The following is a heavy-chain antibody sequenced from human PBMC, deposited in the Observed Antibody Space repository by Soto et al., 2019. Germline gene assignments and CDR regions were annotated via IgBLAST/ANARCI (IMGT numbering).Heavy chain of an antibody. CDR1: GGSIRSYG. D-gene: IGHD3-22*01. CDR2: IYYSGST. CDR3: ARVXYDSSGYYHTSYFDY. V-gene: IGHV4-59*01. Sequence: PSLIRRLTCTVVGGSIRSYGWSWIRQPPGKGLEWIGYIYYSGSTNYNPSLKSRVTISVDTSKNQFSLKLSSVTAADTAVYYCARVXYDSSGYYHTSYFDYWGQGTLVTVSP. J-gene: IGHJ4*02.